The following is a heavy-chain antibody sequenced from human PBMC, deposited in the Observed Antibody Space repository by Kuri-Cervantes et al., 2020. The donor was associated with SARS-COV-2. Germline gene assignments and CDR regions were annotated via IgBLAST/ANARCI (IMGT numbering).Heavy chain of an antibody. CDR1: GGSISSYY. CDR2: IYYSGST. Sequence: SETLSLTCTVSGGSISSYYWSWIRQPPGKGLEWIGYIYYSGSTNYNPSLKSRVTISVDTSKNQFSLKLSSVTAADTAVYYCARGSSPTAFIDYWGQGTLVTVSS. V-gene: IGHV4-59*12. D-gene: IGHD6-13*01. CDR3: ARGSSPTAFIDY. J-gene: IGHJ4*02.